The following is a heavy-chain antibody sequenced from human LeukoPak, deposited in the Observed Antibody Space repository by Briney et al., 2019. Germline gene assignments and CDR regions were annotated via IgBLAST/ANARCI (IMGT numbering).Heavy chain of an antibody. CDR3: ARDTGTSNYDY. Sequence: PGGSLRLSCAASGFTFSRYSMNWVRQAPGKGLEWVSYISSSSNPIYYADSVKGRFTISRDNAENSLYLQMNSLRAEDTAVYYCARDTGTSNYDYWGQGTLVTVSS. V-gene: IGHV3-48*01. J-gene: IGHJ4*02. D-gene: IGHD4-11*01. CDR1: GFTFSRYS. CDR2: ISSSSNPI.